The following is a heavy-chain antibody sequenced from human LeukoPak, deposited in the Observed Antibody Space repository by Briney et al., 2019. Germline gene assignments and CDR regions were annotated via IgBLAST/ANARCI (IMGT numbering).Heavy chain of an antibody. D-gene: IGHD1-26*01. J-gene: IGHJ2*01. CDR3: AKSGTMGPTRFDWYFDL. CDR1: GFAFNNYA. CDR2: ITGNGRST. Sequence: GGSLRLSCAASGFAFNNYAMGWVRQTPGKGLEWVSGITGNGRSTYYADSVKGRFTISRDNSKNTLYLQVNSLRAEDTAAYFCAKSGTMGPTRFDWYFDLWGRGTQVIVSS. V-gene: IGHV3-23*01.